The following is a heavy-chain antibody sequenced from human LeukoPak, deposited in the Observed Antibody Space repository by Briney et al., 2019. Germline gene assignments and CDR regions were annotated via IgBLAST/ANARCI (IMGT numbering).Heavy chain of an antibody. D-gene: IGHD3-10*01. Sequence: PGGSLRLSCAASGFTFSSFAMSWVRQAPGKGLEWVSAISGSGGSTYYADSVKGRFTISRDNSKNTLYLQMNSLRAEDTAVYYCAKDLWFGEDQYYYYMDVWGKGTTVTVSS. J-gene: IGHJ6*03. CDR2: ISGSGGST. V-gene: IGHV3-23*01. CDR3: AKDLWFGEDQYYYYMDV. CDR1: GFTFSSFA.